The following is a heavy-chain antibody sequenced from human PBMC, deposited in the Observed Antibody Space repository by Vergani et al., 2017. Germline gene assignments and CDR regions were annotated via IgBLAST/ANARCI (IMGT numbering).Heavy chain of an antibody. D-gene: IGHD1-26*01. CDR2: FHHTGMT. V-gene: IGHV4-38-2*02. CDR1: NYSISRGYF. J-gene: IGHJ4*02. Sequence: QVQLQESGPGLVKPSETLSLTCTVSNYSISRGYFWGWIRRPPGKGLEWIASFHHTGMTYNNPSLKSRVTISVDTSKNQFSLKLSSVTAADTAVYYCARGDRVGATTGGVDYWGQGTLVTVSS. CDR3: ARGDRVGATTGGVDY.